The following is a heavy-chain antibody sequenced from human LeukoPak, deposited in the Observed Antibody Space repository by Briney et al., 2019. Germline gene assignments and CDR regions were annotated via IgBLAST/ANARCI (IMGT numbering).Heavy chain of an antibody. Sequence: ASVKVSCKASGYTFTGYYMHWVRQAPGQGLEWMGWINPNSGGTNYAQKFQGRVTMTRDTSISTAYMELSRLRSDDTAVYYCARGAVDFWSGYSNWFDPWGQGTLVTVSS. CDR2: INPNSGGT. D-gene: IGHD3-3*01. V-gene: IGHV1-2*02. CDR1: GYTFTGYY. J-gene: IGHJ5*02. CDR3: ARGAVDFWSGYSNWFDP.